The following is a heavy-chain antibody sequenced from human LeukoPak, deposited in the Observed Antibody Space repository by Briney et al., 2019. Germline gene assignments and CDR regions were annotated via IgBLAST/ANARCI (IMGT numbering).Heavy chain of an antibody. CDR2: IIPIVGMA. D-gene: IGHD3-22*01. CDR3: ARLSETPAYYYSSGYYRLRY. Sequence: GASVKVSCKASGGTFSSYAISWVRQAPGQGLEWMGRIIPIVGMANCAQKFQGRVTMTRDTSKSTAYMSLNSQRSEDTAVYYCARLSETPAYYYSSGYYRLRYWGQGTLLTVSS. V-gene: IGHV1-69*04. CDR1: GGTFSSYA. J-gene: IGHJ4*02.